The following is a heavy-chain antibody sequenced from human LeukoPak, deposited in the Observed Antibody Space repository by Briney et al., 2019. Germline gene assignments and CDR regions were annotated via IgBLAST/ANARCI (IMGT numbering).Heavy chain of an antibody. J-gene: IGHJ4*02. D-gene: IGHD6-19*01. CDR3: AKAQHRAPITQWLVPFDY. Sequence: PGGSLRLSCAASGFNLNSYMLNWVRQAPGKGLEWVSSISSTGSYIYYADSVKGRFTISRDNSKNTLYLQMNSLRAEDTAVYYCAKAQHRAPITQWLVPFDYWGQGTLVTVSS. V-gene: IGHV3-21*04. CDR2: ISSTGSYI. CDR1: GFNLNSYM.